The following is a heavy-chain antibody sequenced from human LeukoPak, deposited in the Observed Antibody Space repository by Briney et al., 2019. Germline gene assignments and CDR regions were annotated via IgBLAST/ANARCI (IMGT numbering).Heavy chain of an antibody. D-gene: IGHD6-19*01. J-gene: IGHJ4*02. Sequence: MTSETLSLTCTVSGGSISSYYWSWIRQPPGKGLEWIGYIYYSGSTNYNPSLKSRVTISVDTSKNQFSLKLSSVTAADTAVYYCARVPRIAVAGTGYWCQGTLVTVSS. V-gene: IGHV4-59*08. CDR3: ARVPRIAVAGTGY. CDR1: GGSISSYY. CDR2: IYYSGST.